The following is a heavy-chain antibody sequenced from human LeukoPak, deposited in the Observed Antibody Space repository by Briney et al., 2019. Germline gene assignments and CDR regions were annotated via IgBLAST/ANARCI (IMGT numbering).Heavy chain of an antibody. CDR2: ISSSGSPI. Sequence: GGSLRLSCAASGFTISDYYMSWIRQTPGKGLAWVSYISSSGSPIYYADSVKGRFTISRDNAKNSVYLQINSLRAEDTAVYYCARDRGWLQSDYWGQGTLVTVSS. D-gene: IGHD5-24*01. V-gene: IGHV3-11*04. CDR3: ARDRGWLQSDY. J-gene: IGHJ4*02. CDR1: GFTISDYY.